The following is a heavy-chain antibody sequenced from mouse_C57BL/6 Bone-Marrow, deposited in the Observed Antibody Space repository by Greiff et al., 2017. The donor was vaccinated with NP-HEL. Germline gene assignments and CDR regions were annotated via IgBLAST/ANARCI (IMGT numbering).Heavy chain of an antibody. CDR3: ARSGYYGSSSYYFDY. Sequence: VQLQQSGPVLVKPGASVKMSCKASGYTFTDYYMNWVKQSHGKSLEWIGVINPYNGGTSYNQKFKGKATLTVDKSSSTAYMELNSLTSEDSAVYYCARSGYYGSSSYYFDYWGQGTTLTVSS. CDR1: GYTFTDYY. V-gene: IGHV1-19*01. CDR2: INPYNGGT. J-gene: IGHJ2*01. D-gene: IGHD1-1*01.